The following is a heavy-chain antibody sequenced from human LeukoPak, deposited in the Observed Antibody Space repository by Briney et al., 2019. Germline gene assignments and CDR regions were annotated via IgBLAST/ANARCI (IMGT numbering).Heavy chain of an antibody. D-gene: IGHD6-13*01. CDR1: GFTFSSYS. CDR3: AHPTEYSSSWYGNWFDP. Sequence: GGSLRLSCAASGFTFSSYSMNWVRQAPGKGLEWVSYISGSSSTIYYADSVKGRFTISRDNSKNTLYLQMNSLRAEDTAVYYCAHPTEYSSSWYGNWFDPWGQGTLVTVSS. V-gene: IGHV3-48*01. CDR2: ISGSSSTI. J-gene: IGHJ5*02.